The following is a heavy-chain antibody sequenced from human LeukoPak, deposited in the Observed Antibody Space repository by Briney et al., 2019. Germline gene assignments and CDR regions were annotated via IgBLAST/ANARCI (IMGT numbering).Heavy chain of an antibody. CDR2: ISAYNGNI. D-gene: IGHD3-16*02. Sequence: ASVKVSCTASGYTFTSYDISWVRQAPGQGLERMGWISAYNGNINYAQKLQGRVTMTTDTSTSTAYMELRSLRSDDTAVYYCARDGLYDYVWGSYRPEDYYYGMDVWGQGTTVTVSS. V-gene: IGHV1-18*01. CDR1: GYTFTSYD. J-gene: IGHJ6*02. CDR3: ARDGLYDYVWGSYRPEDYYYGMDV.